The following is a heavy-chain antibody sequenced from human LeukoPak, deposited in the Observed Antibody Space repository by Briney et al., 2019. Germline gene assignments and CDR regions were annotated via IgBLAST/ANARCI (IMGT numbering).Heavy chain of an antibody. CDR3: ATIKRGSIFGYFDF. Sequence: SETLSLTCTVSGGSSSSHYWSWIRQPPGKGLEWIGYMFDTGRTRDNPSLKSRVTLSADTSKNQFSLRLSSVTAADTAVYYCATIKRGSIFGYFDFWGQGILVTVSS. J-gene: IGHJ4*01. CDR1: GGSSSSHY. CDR2: MFDTGRT. V-gene: IGHV4-59*11. D-gene: IGHD5-18*01.